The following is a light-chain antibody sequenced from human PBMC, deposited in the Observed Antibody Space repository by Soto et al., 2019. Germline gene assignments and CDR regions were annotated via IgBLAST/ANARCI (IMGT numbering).Light chain of an antibody. CDR3: QQYGSSPIT. J-gene: IGKJ5*01. CDR2: GAS. V-gene: IGKV3-20*01. Sequence: IVMTQSPATLSVSPGERAILSCRASQSVGGDLAWYQRKPGQAPRLLIYGASSRATGIPDRFSGSGSGTDFTLTISRLEPEDFAVYYCQQYGSSPITFGQGTRLEI. CDR1: QSVGGD.